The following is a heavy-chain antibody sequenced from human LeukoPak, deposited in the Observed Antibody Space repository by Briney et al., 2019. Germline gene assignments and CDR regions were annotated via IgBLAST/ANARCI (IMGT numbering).Heavy chain of an antibody. J-gene: IGHJ1*01. V-gene: IGHV1-69*06. D-gene: IGHD3-22*01. Sequence: SVKVSCKASGGTFSSYGISWVRQAPGQGLEWMARIIPIFGTTNYAQKFQGRVTITADTSTSIDYMDLRSLRSEDTAVYYCAGDYYYDSSGYHPAEYFNHWGQGTLVTVSS. CDR3: AGDYYYDSSGYHPAEYFNH. CDR2: IIPIFGTT. CDR1: GGTFSSYG.